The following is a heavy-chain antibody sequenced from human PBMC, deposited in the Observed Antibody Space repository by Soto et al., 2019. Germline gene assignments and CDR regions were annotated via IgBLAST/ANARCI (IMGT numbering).Heavy chain of an antibody. CDR3: AKWWDIVVVPAEFDY. J-gene: IGHJ4*02. Sequence: EVQLLESGGGLVQPGGSLRLSCAASGFTFSSYARSWVRQAPGKGLEWVSAISGSGGSTYYADSVKGRFTISRDKSKNTLDLQMNSLRGAATAVYYCAKWWDIVVVPAEFDYGGQVTLVIVAS. V-gene: IGHV3-23*01. D-gene: IGHD2-2*01. CDR1: GFTFSSYA. CDR2: ISGSGGST.